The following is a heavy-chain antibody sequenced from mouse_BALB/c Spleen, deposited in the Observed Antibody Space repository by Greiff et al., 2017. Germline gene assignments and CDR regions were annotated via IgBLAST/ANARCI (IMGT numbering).Heavy chain of an antibody. CDR3: ARGVVAEDFDY. Sequence: ESGPGLVKPSQSLSLACSVTGYSITSGYYWNWIRQFPGNKLEWMGYISYDGSNNYNPSLKNRISITRDTSKNQFFLKLNSVTTEDTATYYCARGVVAEDFDYWGQGTTLTVSS. D-gene: IGHD1-1*01. J-gene: IGHJ2*01. V-gene: IGHV3-6*02. CDR1: GYSITSGYY. CDR2: ISYDGSN.